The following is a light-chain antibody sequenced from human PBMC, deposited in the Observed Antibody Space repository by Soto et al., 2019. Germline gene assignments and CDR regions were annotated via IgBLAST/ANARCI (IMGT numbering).Light chain of an antibody. CDR3: QQYNTYST. V-gene: IGKV1-5*03. Sequence: DIQITQSPSTLSASVGDSVTITCRASQNIRNWLAWYQQKPGKAPNLLIHKESHLESGVPSRFSGNGSGTEFTLTISSLQPDDFATYYRQQYNTYSTFGQGTRLEIK. CDR1: QNIRNW. J-gene: IGKJ5*01. CDR2: KES.